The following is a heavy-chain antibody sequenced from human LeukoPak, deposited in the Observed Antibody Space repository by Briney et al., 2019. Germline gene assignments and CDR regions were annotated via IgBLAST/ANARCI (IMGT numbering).Heavy chain of an antibody. CDR1: GGSISSDS. CDR2: IYYSGST. J-gene: IGHJ4*02. CDR3: ARVSGYDWESFYDY. V-gene: IGHV4-59*01. D-gene: IGHD5-12*01. Sequence: SETLSLTCIVSGGSISSDSWSWIRQPPGKGLEWIGYIYYSGSTNYNPSLKSRVTISVDTSKNQFSLKLSSVTAADTAMYYCARVSGYDWESFYDYWGQGGLVTVSS.